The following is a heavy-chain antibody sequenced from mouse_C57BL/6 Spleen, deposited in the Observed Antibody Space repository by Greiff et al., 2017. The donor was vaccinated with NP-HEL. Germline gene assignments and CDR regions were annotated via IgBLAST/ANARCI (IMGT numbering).Heavy chain of an antibody. CDR1: GYTFTSYW. D-gene: IGHD2-4*01. CDR2: IHPNSGST. Sequence: QVQLQQPGAELVKPGASVKLSCKASGYTFTSYWMHWVKQRPGQGLEWIGMIHPNSGSTNYNEKFKSKATLTVDKSSSTAYMQLSSLTSGDSAVYYCARDDYDAGSYFDYWGQGTTLTVSS. CDR3: ARDDYDAGSYFDY. V-gene: IGHV1-64*01. J-gene: IGHJ2*01.